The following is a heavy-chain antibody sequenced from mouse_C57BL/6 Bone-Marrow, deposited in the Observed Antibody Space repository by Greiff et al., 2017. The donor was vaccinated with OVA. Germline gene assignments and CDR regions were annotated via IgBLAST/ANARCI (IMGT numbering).Heavy chain of an antibody. V-gene: IGHV1-61*01. CDR1: GYTFTSYW. D-gene: IGHD1-1*01. CDR3: ASGGSSYWYFDV. J-gene: IGHJ1*03. Sequence: QVQLQQPGAELVRPGSSVKLSCKASGYTFTSYWMDWVKQRPGQGLEWIGNIYPSDSETHYNQKFKAKATLTVDKSSSTAYMQLSSLASEDSAVYYCASGGSSYWYFDVWGTGTTVTVSS. CDR2: IYPSDSET.